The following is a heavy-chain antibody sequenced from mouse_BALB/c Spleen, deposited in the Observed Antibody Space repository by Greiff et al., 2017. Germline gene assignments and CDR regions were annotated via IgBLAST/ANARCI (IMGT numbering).Heavy chain of an antibody. V-gene: IGHV5-6-5*01. J-gene: IGHJ3*01. Sequence: EVQLVESGGGLVKPGGSLKLSCAASGFTFSSYAMSWVRQTPEKRLEWVASISSGGSTYYPDSVKGRFTISRDNARNILYLQMSSLRSEDTAMYYCARYDYDGAWFAYWGQGTLVTVSA. CDR1: GFTFSSYA. CDR2: ISSGGST. D-gene: IGHD2-4*01. CDR3: ARYDYDGAWFAY.